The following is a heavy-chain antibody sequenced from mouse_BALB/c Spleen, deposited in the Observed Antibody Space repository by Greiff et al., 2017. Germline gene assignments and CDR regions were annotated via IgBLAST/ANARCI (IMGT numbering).Heavy chain of an antibody. Sequence: DVKLVESGGGLVKPGGSLKLSCAASGFTFSSYTMSWVRQTPEKRLEWVATISSGGSYTYYPDSVKGRFTISRDNAKNTLYLQMSSLKSEDTAMYYCTRDGIHYYGYWYFDVWGAGTTVTVSS. CDR3: TRDGIHYYGYWYFDV. J-gene: IGHJ1*01. CDR1: GFTFSSYT. CDR2: ISSGGSYT. D-gene: IGHD1-2*01. V-gene: IGHV5-6-4*01.